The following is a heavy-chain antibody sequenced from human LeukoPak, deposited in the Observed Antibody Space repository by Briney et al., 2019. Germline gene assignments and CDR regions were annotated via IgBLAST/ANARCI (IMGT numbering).Heavy chain of an antibody. J-gene: IGHJ6*03. Sequence: GASVKVSCKASGYTFTGYYMHWVRQAPGQGLEWMGWINPNSGGTNYAQKFQGRVTMTRDTSISTAYMELSRLRSDDTAVYYCARNVDTAMVTRNFYMDVWGKGTTVTVSS. CDR2: INPNSGGT. CDR1: GYTFTGYY. V-gene: IGHV1-2*02. CDR3: ARNVDTAMVTRNFYMDV. D-gene: IGHD5-18*01.